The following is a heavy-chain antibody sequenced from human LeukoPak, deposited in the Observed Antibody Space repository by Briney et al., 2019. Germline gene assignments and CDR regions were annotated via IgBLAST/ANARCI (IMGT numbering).Heavy chain of an antibody. D-gene: IGHD6-19*01. CDR1: GGSISSYY. V-gene: IGHV4-59*12. J-gene: IGHJ4*02. CDR3: ARVTGQQWLALPYYFDY. Sequence: SETLSLTCTVSGGSISSYYWSWIRQPPGKGLEWIGYIYYSGSTNYNPSLKNRVTISVDTSKNQFSLKLSSVTAADTAVYFCARVTGQQWLALPYYFDYWGQGTLVTVSS. CDR2: IYYSGST.